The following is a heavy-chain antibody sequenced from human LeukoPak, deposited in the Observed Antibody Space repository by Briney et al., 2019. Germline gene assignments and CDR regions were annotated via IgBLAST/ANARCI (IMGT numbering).Heavy chain of an antibody. Sequence: GGSLRLSCEASTFIFSDYYMSWIRQAPGKGLEWLSYISGSGSTVHYADSVKGRFTISRDNAKNSMYLQMNSLRAEDTAVYYCARDSAVAGHDAFDIWGQGTMVTVSS. CDR2: ISGSGSTV. J-gene: IGHJ3*02. D-gene: IGHD6-19*01. V-gene: IGHV3-11*01. CDR1: TFIFSDYY. CDR3: ARDSAVAGHDAFDI.